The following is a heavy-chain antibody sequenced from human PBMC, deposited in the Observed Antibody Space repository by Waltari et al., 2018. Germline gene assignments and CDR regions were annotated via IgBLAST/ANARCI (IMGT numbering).Heavy chain of an antibody. CDR3: ARDSERIAARPNY. CDR1: GGSISSSSYY. D-gene: IGHD6-6*01. V-gene: IGHV4-39*07. J-gene: IGHJ4*02. Sequence: QLQLQESGPGLVKPSETLSLPCTVSGGSISSSSYYWGWIRQPPGKGLEWIGSIHYSGSTYYNPSLKRRVTISVDTSKNQFSLKLSSVTAADTAVYYCARDSERIAARPNYWGQGTLVTVSS. CDR2: IHYSGST.